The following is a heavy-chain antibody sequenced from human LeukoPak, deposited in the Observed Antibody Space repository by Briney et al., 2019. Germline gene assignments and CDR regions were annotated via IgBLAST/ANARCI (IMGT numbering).Heavy chain of an antibody. CDR2: ISGSGGST. V-gene: IGHV3-23*01. CDR1: GFTFSSCA. Sequence: GGSLRLSCAASGFTFSSCAMSWVRQAPGKGLEWVSAISGSGGSTYYADSVKGRFTISRDNSKNTLYLQMNSLRAEDTAVYYCAKKPVYDILTGYYTAGYFDYWGQGTLATVSS. D-gene: IGHD3-9*01. J-gene: IGHJ4*02. CDR3: AKKPVYDILTGYYTAGYFDY.